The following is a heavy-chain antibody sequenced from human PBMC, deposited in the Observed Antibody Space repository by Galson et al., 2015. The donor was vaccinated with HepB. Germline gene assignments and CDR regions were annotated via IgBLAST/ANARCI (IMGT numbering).Heavy chain of an antibody. V-gene: IGHV3-21*01. CDR1: GFTFSSYS. J-gene: IGHJ5*02. D-gene: IGHD3-22*01. CDR2: ISSSSSYI. Sequence: SLRLSCAASGFTFSSYSMNWVRQAPGKGLEWVSSISSSSSYIYYADSVKGRFTISRDNAKNSLYLQMNSLRAEDTAVYYCAREGNYYDSSGYPNNWFDPWGQGTLVTVSS. CDR3: AREGNYYDSSGYPNNWFDP.